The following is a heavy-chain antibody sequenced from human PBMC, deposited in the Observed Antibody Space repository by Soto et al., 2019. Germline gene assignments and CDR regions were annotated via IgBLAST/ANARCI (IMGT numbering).Heavy chain of an antibody. J-gene: IGHJ4*02. CDR2: IKQDGSEK. CDR1: GFTFSSYW. CDR3: ARDETTYYDFWSGYYTGGYYFDY. V-gene: IGHV3-7*01. D-gene: IGHD3-3*01. Sequence: GGSLRLSCAASGFTFSSYWMSWVRQAPGKGLEWVANIKQDGSEKYYVDSVKGRFTISRDNAKNSLYLQMNSLRAEDTAVYYCARDETTYYDFWSGYYTGGYYFDYWGQGTLVTAPQ.